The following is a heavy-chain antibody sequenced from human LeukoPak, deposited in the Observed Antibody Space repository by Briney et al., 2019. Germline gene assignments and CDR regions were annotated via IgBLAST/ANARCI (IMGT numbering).Heavy chain of an antibody. Sequence: SVKVSCKASGGTFSSYAISWVRQPPGQGLEWMGRIIPILSIANYAQKFQGRVTITADKSTSTAYMELSSLRSEDTAVYYCARDLFGYCSGGSCYPDYWGQGTLVTVSS. CDR1: GGTFSSYA. D-gene: IGHD2-15*01. CDR2: IIPILSIA. V-gene: IGHV1-69*04. CDR3: ARDLFGYCSGGSCYPDY. J-gene: IGHJ4*02.